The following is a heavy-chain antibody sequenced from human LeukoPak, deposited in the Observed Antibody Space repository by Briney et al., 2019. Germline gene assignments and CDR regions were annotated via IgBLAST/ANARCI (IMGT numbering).Heavy chain of an antibody. V-gene: IGHV4-39*03. D-gene: IGHD5-12*01. CDR2: IYYSGST. J-gene: IGHJ3*02. Sequence: SSETLSLTCTVSGGSISSSGYYWGWIRQPPGKGLEWIGSIYYSGSTYYNPSLKGRVTISIDTSSNQFSKDQFSLKLSSVTAADTAVYYCSGYDGDAFDIWGQGTMVTVSS. CDR1: GGSISSSGYY. CDR3: SGYDGDAFDI.